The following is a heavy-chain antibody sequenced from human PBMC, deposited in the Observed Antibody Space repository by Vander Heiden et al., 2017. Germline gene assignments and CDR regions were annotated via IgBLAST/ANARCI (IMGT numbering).Heavy chain of an antibody. CDR2: INHSGIT. J-gene: IGHJ3*02. CDR3: ARVAGSPPVVVTAIRAGDAFDI. Sequence: QVQLQQGGAGQLKPSETLSLTCSVSGGSFSGDYGSWFRRPSGKGLGWIGEINHSGITNYNPSLRSRVTISVDTSKSQFSLKLSSVTAADTAVYYCARVAGSPPVVVTAIRAGDAFDIWGQGTMVTVSS. CDR1: GGSFSGDY. D-gene: IGHD2-21*02. V-gene: IGHV4-34*01.